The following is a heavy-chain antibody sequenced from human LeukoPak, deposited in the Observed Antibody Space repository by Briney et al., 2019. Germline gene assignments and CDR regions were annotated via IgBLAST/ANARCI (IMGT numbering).Heavy chain of an antibody. Sequence: SETLSLTCTVSGGSISSGDYYWSRIRQPPGKGLEWIGYIYYSGSTYYNPSLKSRVTISVDTSKNQFSLKLSSVTAADTAVYCARDLLNEGNHLDYWGQGTLVTVSS. CDR1: GGSISSGDYY. V-gene: IGHV4-30-4*01. CDR3: ARDLLNEGNHLDY. D-gene: IGHD4-23*01. J-gene: IGHJ4*02. CDR2: IYYSGST.